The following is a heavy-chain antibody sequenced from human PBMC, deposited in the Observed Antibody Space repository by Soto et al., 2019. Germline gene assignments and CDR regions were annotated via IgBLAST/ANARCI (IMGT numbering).Heavy chain of an antibody. CDR1: GFSLSTSGVG. CDR3: AHSITIFGVVIRNWFDP. CDR2: IYWNDDK. J-gene: IGHJ5*02. V-gene: IGHV2-5*01. Sequence: QITLKESGPALVKPTQNLTLTCTFSGFSLSTSGVGVGWIRQPPGKALEWLALIYWNDDKRHSPSLKSRLTITKDTSKNQVVLTMTNMDPVDTATYYCAHSITIFGVVIRNWFDPWGQGTLVTVSS. D-gene: IGHD3-3*01.